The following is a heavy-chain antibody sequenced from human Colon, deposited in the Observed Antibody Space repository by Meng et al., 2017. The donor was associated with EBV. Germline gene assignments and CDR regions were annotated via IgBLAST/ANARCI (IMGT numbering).Heavy chain of an antibody. CDR2: SIHGGSP. CDR1: GGSLRGAY. Sequence: QVQLQQWGAGRLKPSETLSLTCAVNGGSLRGAYWNWIRQPPGKELEWIGESIHGGSPSYNPSLKSRVTISIDTSKNQLSLMLSSVTAADTAVYYCARRPTGIDYWGQGTMVTVSA. D-gene: IGHD2-8*02. J-gene: IGHJ4*02. V-gene: IGHV4-34*12. CDR3: ARRPTGIDY.